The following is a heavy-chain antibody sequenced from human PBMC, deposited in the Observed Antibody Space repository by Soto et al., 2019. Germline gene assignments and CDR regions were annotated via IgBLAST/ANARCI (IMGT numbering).Heavy chain of an antibody. J-gene: IGHJ4*02. Sequence: PGGSLRLSCAASGFTFSSYEMNWVRQAPGKGLEWVSYISSSGSTIYYADSVKGRFTISRDNAKNSLYLQMNSLRAEDTAVYYCARVGTYYYDSSGYFFDYWGQGTLVTVSS. CDR3: ARVGTYYYDSSGYFFDY. V-gene: IGHV3-48*03. CDR1: GFTFSSYE. CDR2: ISSSGSTI. D-gene: IGHD3-22*01.